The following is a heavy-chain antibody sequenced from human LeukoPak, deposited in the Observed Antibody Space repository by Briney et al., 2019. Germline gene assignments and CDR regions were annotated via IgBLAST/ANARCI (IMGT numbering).Heavy chain of an antibody. CDR1: GYSFTSYW. CDR3: ARSSIAAAGPLDY. D-gene: IGHD6-13*01. CDR2: IYPGDSDT. V-gene: IGHV5-51*01. J-gene: IGHJ4*02. Sequence: GESLKISCKGSGYSFTSYWIGWVRQMSGKGLEWMGIIYPGDSDTRYSPSFQGQVTISADKSISTAYLQWSSLKASDTAMYYCARSSIAAAGPLDYWGQGTLVTVSS.